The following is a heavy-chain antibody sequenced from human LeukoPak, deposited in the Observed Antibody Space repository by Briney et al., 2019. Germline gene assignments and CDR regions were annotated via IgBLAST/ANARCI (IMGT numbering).Heavy chain of an antibody. CDR2: IYYSGST. D-gene: IGHD1-26*01. Sequence: SETLSLTCTVSGGSISSHSWSGIRQPPGKGLEWIGYIYYSGSTNYNPSLKSRVTISVDTSKNQFFLKLSSVTAADTAVYYCASYGLGSGSYYYYFDYWGQGTLVTVSS. CDR3: ASYGLGSGSYYYYFDY. V-gene: IGHV4-59*11. CDR1: GGSISSHS. J-gene: IGHJ4*02.